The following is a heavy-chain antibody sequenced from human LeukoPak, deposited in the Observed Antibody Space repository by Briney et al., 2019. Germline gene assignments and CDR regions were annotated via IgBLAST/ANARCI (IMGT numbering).Heavy chain of an antibody. D-gene: IGHD2-21*02. V-gene: IGHV1-46*01. Sequence: GASVKVSCKASGYTFTSYYMHWVRQAPGQGLEWMGIINPSGGSTSYAQKFQGRVTMTRDMSTSTVYMELSSLRSEDTAVYYCARSGPLVVVVVTAIPAEYFDYWGQGTLVTVSS. J-gene: IGHJ4*02. CDR1: GYTFTSYY. CDR3: ARSGPLVVVVVTAIPAEYFDY. CDR2: INPSGGST.